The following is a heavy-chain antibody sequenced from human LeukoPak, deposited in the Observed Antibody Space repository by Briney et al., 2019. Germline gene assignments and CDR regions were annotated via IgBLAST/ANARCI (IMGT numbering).Heavy chain of an antibody. CDR2: ISTYNDNT. D-gene: IGHD2-2*01. Sequence: GASVKVSCKASGYSFTSYGINWVRQAPGQGLEWMGWISTYNDNTNYAQKLQDRVTMTTDTYTGTAYMELRSLRSDDTAVYYCARDKGYCSTTICYPFDCWGQGTLVTVSS. V-gene: IGHV1-18*01. CDR3: ARDKGYCSTTICYPFDC. J-gene: IGHJ4*02. CDR1: GYSFTSYG.